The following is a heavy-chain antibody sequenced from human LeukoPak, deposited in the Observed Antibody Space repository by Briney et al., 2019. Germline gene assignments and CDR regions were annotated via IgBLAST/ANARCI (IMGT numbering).Heavy chain of an antibody. CDR2: IKQDGSER. J-gene: IGHJ5*02. CDR1: GVTFSNYW. Sequence: PGGSLRLSCAASGVTFSNYWRIWVRQAPGKGLEWVGNIKQDGSERRYADSVRGRFTLSRDNAQTSLYLQMNSLRAEDTAVYYCARASDPWLQLTWGQGTLVTVSS. D-gene: IGHD5-24*01. CDR3: ARASDPWLQLT. V-gene: IGHV3-7*05.